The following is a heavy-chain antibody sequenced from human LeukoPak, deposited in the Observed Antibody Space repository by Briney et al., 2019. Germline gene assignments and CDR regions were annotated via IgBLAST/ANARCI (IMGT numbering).Heavy chain of an antibody. CDR3: ASIAAQNYYYYYMDV. CDR1: DGSISTYY. D-gene: IGHD6-6*01. CDR2: IHASGST. J-gene: IGHJ6*03. V-gene: IGHV4-4*07. Sequence: SETLSLTCTVSDGSISTYYWSWIRLPAGKGLEWIGRIHASGSTMYSPSLRSRVTMSIDTSKNHFSLKLTSVTAADTAVYYCASIAAQNYYYYYMDVWGKGTTVTVSS.